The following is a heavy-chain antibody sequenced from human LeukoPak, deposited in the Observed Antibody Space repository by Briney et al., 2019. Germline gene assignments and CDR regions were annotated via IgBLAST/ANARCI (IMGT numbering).Heavy chain of an antibody. Sequence: GGSLRLSCAASGFTFSTYSMKWVRQAPGKGLEWVSFIWYDGSNKYYEDSVKGRFTISRDDSKNTVSLQMDSLRVEDTAVYYCARGSCGSATCLDYWGQGILVSVSS. V-gene: IGHV3-33*08. CDR2: IWYDGSNK. J-gene: IGHJ4*02. D-gene: IGHD2-2*01. CDR1: GFTFSTYS. CDR3: ARGSCGSATCLDY.